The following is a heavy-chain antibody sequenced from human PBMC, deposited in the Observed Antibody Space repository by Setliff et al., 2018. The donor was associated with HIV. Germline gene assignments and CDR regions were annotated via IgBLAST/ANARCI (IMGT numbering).Heavy chain of an antibody. Sequence: ASVKVSCKASGYTFTGYYMHWVRQAPGQGLEWMGWINPHSGDTNYAQKFQDRVTMTRDTSVNIAYMQLSRLRSDDTAVYYCARRGYSRPLNYYYYYMDVWGKGTTVT. CDR1: GYTFTGYY. CDR3: ARRGYSRPLNYYYYYMDV. CDR2: INPHSGDT. D-gene: IGHD5-12*01. V-gene: IGHV1-2*02. J-gene: IGHJ6*03.